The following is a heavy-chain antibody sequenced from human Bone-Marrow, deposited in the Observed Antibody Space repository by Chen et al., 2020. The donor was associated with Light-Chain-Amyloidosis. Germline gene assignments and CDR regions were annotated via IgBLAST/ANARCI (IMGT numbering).Heavy chain of an antibody. Sequence: QVQVVQSGAEVRKPGASVKVPCKVSGKNLSDVSMQWVRRAPGKGLAWMGGYNPEEGEIIYAHKFQGRVALTEDTSTDTAYMEMTSLRSDDTAMYYCATSNAISFDYWGQGTLVTVSS. CDR1: GKNLSDVS. V-gene: IGHV1-24*01. J-gene: IGHJ4*02. D-gene: IGHD3-9*01. CDR3: ATSNAISFDY. CDR2: YNPEEGEI.